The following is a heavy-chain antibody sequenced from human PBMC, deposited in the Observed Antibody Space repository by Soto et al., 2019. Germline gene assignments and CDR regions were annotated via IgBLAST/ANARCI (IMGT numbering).Heavy chain of an antibody. CDR1: GFTISSYW. D-gene: IGHD3-3*01. Sequence: GGSLRLSCAASGFTISSYWMSWVRQAPGKGQEWVANIKQDGSEKYYVDSVKGRFTISRDNAKNSLYLQMNSLRAEDTAVYYCASCLSGGYDFWSGYYTSEKNYYMDVWGKGTTVTVSS. V-gene: IGHV3-7*01. J-gene: IGHJ6*03. CDR2: IKQDGSEK. CDR3: ASCLSGGYDFWSGYYTSEKNYYMDV.